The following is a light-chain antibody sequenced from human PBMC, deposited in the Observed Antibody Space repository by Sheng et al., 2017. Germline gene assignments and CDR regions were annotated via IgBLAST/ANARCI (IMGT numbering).Light chain of an antibody. V-gene: IGLV2-14*03. Sequence: QSALTQPASVSGSPGQSITISCTETSSDVGGYNYVSWYQQYPGKAPKLMIYDVSNRPSGVSNRFSGSKSGNTASLTISGLQAEDESDYYCSSYTSSTTVVFGGGTKLTVL. CDR3: SSYTSSTTVV. CDR1: SSDVGGYNY. CDR2: DVS. J-gene: IGLJ2*01.